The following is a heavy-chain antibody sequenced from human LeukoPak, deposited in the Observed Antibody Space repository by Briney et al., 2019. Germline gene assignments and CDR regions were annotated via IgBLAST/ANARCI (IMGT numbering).Heavy chain of an antibody. D-gene: IGHD4-11*01. J-gene: IGHJ5*02. CDR1: GFTFSAYW. Sequence: GGSLRLSCTASGFTFSAYWMSWVRQAPGKGLEWVANIKQDGSEKSYVDSVKGRLTISRDNAKKSLYLQMNSLRAEDTGVYYCARMGWPYSTYPRDWFDPWGQGTLVTVSS. V-gene: IGHV3-7*05. CDR2: IKQDGSEK. CDR3: ARMGWPYSTYPRDWFDP.